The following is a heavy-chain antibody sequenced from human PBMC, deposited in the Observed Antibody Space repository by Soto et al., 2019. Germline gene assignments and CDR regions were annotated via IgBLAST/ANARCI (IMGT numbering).Heavy chain of an antibody. CDR2: ISGSGGST. CDR1: GFTFSSYA. CDR3: AKDGPYYYDSSGNHRVDY. V-gene: IGHV3-23*01. Sequence: GGSLRLSCAASGFTFSSYAMSWVRQSPGKGLEWVSAISGSGGSTYYADSVKGRFTISRDNSKNTLYLQMNSLRAEDTAVYYCAKDGPYYYDSSGNHRVDYWGQGTLVTVSS. D-gene: IGHD3-22*01. J-gene: IGHJ4*02.